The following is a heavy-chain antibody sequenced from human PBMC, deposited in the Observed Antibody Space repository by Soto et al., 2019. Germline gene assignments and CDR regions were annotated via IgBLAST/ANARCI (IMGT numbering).Heavy chain of an antibody. CDR1: GLTLSGAW. V-gene: IGHV3-15*07. D-gene: IGHD1-1*01. Sequence: EVQLVESGGGLVEPGGSLRLSCAASGLTLSGAWMNWVRQPPGRGLEWVGRIKSKTDGGTTEYSAPMRGRFTISRDDSKNTLYLQMDSLKTEYTAIYYCAKHPGGNWFDRWGQGTLVTVSS. CDR2: IKSKTDGGTT. CDR3: AKHPGGNWFDR. J-gene: IGHJ5*02.